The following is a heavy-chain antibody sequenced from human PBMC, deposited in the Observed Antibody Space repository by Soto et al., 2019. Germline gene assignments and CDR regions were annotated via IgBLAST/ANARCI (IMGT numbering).Heavy chain of an antibody. CDR3: ARDHTNTFAAENWFDP. D-gene: IGHD2-2*01. V-gene: IGHV6-1*01. CDR2: TYYRSKCYN. CDR1: GSSVSSDIAA. J-gene: IGHJ5*02. Sequence: SQTLSLTCGMSGSSVSSDIAAWNFIRQSPARGLEWLGRTYYRSKCYNDYAVSVKSRITINPYTSKNQFSLQLNSVTPEDTAVYYCARDHTNTFAAENWFDPWGQGTMVTVSS.